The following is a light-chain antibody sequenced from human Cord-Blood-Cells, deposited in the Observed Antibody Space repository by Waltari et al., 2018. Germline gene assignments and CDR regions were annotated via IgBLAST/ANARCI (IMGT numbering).Light chain of an antibody. CDR1: SSDVGGYNY. Sequence: HSALTQPRPVSGSPGQSVTISCTGTSSDVGGYNYVSWYQQHPGKAPKLMIYDVSKRPSGVPDRFSGSKSGNTASLTISGLQAEDEADYYCCSYAGSYTWVFGGGTKLTVL. V-gene: IGLV2-11*01. CDR3: CSYAGSYTWV. CDR2: DVS. J-gene: IGLJ3*02.